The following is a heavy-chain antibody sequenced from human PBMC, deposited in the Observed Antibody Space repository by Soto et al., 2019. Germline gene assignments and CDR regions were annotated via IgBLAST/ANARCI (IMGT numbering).Heavy chain of an antibody. CDR1: GFTFSTYT. V-gene: IGHV3-21*01. D-gene: IGHD3-10*01. Sequence: GGSLRLCCAASGFTFSTYTMNWVRQAPGKGLEWISSISSGSSYIYYAGSVKGRFTISRDNAKNSLFLQMNSLRADDTAVYYCARDILSGGAYPDSWGQGTKVTVSS. CDR3: ARDILSGGAYPDS. J-gene: IGHJ5*01. CDR2: ISSGSSYI.